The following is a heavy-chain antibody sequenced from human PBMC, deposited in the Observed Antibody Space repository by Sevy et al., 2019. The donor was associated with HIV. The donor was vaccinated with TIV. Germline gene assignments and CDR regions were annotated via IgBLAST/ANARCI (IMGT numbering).Heavy chain of an antibody. D-gene: IGHD2-2*01. CDR2: IKVDGSEK. CDR1: GFTFRSYW. V-gene: IGHV3-7*03. J-gene: IGHJ6*02. Sequence: GEALRLSCAVSGFTFRSYWMSWVRQAPGKGLEWVAHIKVDGSEKYHVDSVKGRFTISRDNAKNSLFLQMNSLRVEDTAVYYCARDCSSTSCLCGLDVWGQGTAVTVSS. CDR3: ARDCSSTSCLCGLDV.